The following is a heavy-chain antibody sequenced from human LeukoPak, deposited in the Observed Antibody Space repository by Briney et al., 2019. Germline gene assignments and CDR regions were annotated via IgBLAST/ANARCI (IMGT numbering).Heavy chain of an antibody. V-gene: IGHV4-4*07. D-gene: IGHD3-10*01. CDR3: AREILVPGVNLVNWFDS. J-gene: IGHJ5*01. CDR2: ISGGGAT. Sequence: SETLSLTCPVSGGSIIDYYWNWIRQSAGKGLEYIGRISGGGATSYNPSLQSRITMSVDTSKNQSSLHLTSVTAADTAIYYCAREILVPGVNLVNWFDSWGQGFLVTVSS. CDR1: GGSIIDYY.